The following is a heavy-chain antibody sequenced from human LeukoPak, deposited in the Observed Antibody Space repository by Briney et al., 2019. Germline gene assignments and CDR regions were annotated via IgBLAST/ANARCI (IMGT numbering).Heavy chain of an antibody. Sequence: GESLKISCKGSGYSFTSYWIGWVRQMPGKGLEWMGIIYPGDSDTRYSPSFQGQVTISADKSISTAYLQWSSLKASDTAMYYCARHYYDARGNDAFDIWGQGTMVTVSS. V-gene: IGHV5-51*01. CDR3: ARHYYDARGNDAFDI. D-gene: IGHD3-22*01. CDR2: IYPGDSDT. J-gene: IGHJ3*02. CDR1: GYSFTSYW.